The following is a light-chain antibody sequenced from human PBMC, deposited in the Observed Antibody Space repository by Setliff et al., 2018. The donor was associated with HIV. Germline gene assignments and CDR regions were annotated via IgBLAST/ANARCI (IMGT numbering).Light chain of an antibody. V-gene: IGLV2-14*03. CDR1: SSDVGSYDF. CDR2: DVS. J-gene: IGLJ1*01. Sequence: QSALIQPASVSGSPGQSVTVSCTGTSSDVGSYDFVSWYQQLPGKAPKLLIYDVSDRPSGVSDRFSGSKSGNTASLTISGLQTEDEADYYCCSYTSSLTYVFGTGTKVTVL. CDR3: CSYTSSLTYV.